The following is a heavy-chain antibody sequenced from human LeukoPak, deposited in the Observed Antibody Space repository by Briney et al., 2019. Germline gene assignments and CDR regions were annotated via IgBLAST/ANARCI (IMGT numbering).Heavy chain of an antibody. D-gene: IGHD3-10*01. CDR2: INHSGST. CDR1: GGSFSGYY. Sequence: SETLSLTCAVDGGSFSGYYWSWIRQPPGKGLEWIGEINHSGSTNYNPSLKSRVTISVDTSKNQFSLKLSSVTAADTAVYYCARGHWGLWFGEYYFDYWGQGTLVTVSS. V-gene: IGHV4-34*01. CDR3: ARGHWGLWFGEYYFDY. J-gene: IGHJ4*02.